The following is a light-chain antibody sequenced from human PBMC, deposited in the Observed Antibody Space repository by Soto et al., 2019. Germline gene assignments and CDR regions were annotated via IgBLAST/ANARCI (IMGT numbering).Light chain of an antibody. Sequence: EIVLTQAPATLSLSPGERATLSCRASQSVSSYLAWYQQRPGQAPRLLISEASNRATGIPARFSGSGSGTDLTLTISSLEPEDFAVYYCQQSHNWPRTFGQGTKVDIK. CDR3: QQSHNWPRT. J-gene: IGKJ1*01. CDR1: QSVSSY. CDR2: EAS. V-gene: IGKV3-11*01.